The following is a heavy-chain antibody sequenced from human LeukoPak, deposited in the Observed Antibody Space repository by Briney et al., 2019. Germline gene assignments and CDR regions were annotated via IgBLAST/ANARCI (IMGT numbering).Heavy chain of an antibody. CDR1: VFTFSIYA. CDR2: VSGSGGST. CDR3: ANPTLTTVMY. V-gene: IGHV3-23*01. Sequence: GGSLRLSCAASVFTFSIYAMSWVRQTPGEGLERVSPVSGSGGSTYYADSVKGRFTISRDNSKNTLYLQMNSLRAEDTAVYYCANPTLTTVMYWGQGTLITVSS. D-gene: IGHD4-17*01. J-gene: IGHJ4*02.